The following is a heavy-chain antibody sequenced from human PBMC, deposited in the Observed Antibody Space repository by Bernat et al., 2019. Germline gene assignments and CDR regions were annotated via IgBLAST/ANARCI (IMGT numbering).Heavy chain of an antibody. V-gene: IGHV3-30*18. CDR2: ISYDGSNK. CDR3: AKDAAGIAVYYFDY. CDR1: GFTFSSYG. J-gene: IGHJ4*02. Sequence: QVQLVESGGGVVQPGRSLRLSCAASGFTFSSYGMHWVRQAPGKGLEWVAVISYDGSNKYYADSVKGRFTISRDNSKNTLYLQMNSLRAEDTAVYYCAKDAAGIAVYYFDYWGQGTLVTVSS. D-gene: IGHD6-19*01.